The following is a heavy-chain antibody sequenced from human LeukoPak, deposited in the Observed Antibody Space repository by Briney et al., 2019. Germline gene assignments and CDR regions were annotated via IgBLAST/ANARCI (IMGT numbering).Heavy chain of an antibody. V-gene: IGHV3-74*01. CDR1: GVTFSSYW. Sequence: PGGSLRLSCAASGVTFSSYWMNWVRQAPGKGLVWVSRITIDVTITNYAYSLKGRFTISTDNAKNTLYLQMNSLRAEDTAVYYCARDDRTGPWGQGTLVTVSS. CDR3: ARDDRTGP. J-gene: IGHJ5*02. CDR2: ITIDVTIT.